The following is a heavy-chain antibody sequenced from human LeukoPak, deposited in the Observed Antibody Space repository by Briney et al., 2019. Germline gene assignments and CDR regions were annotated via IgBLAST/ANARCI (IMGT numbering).Heavy chain of an antibody. CDR1: GFTFTTYW. D-gene: IGHD1-7*01. CDR3: ARDSGNYLDAFDI. V-gene: IGHV3-7*01. CDR2: IKQDGTEK. J-gene: IGHJ3*02. Sequence: GGSLRLSCAASGFTFTTYWMSWVRQPPGKGLEWVANIKQDGTEKYYVDSVKGRFTISRDNAKNSLYLQMNSLRAEDTAVYYCARDSGNYLDAFDIWGQGTMVTVSS.